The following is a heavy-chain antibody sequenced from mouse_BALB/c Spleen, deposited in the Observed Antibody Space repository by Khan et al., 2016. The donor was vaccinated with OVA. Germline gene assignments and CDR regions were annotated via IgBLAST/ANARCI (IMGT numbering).Heavy chain of an antibody. V-gene: IGHV2-2*02. CDR1: GFSLTSYG. CDR2: IWRGGST. CDR3: ARNYDYDEGLAY. D-gene: IGHD2-4*01. J-gene: IGHJ3*01. Sequence: QVQLKESGPGLVQPSQSLSITCTVSGFSLTSYGVHWVRQSPGKGLEWLGVIWRGGSTDYNAAFISSLSISKDNYKSQVFFKLHSLQANDTAIYYCARNYDYDEGLAYWGQGTLVTVSA.